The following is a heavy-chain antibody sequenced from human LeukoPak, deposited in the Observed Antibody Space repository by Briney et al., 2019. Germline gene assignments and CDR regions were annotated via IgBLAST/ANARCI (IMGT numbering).Heavy chain of an antibody. J-gene: IGHJ4*02. CDR3: ARVGYSYGATFGY. CDR2: INPNSGGT. D-gene: IGHD5-18*01. CDR1: GYTFTGYY. Sequence: ASVKVSCKASGYTFTGYYMHWVRQAPGQGLEWMGWINPNSGGTNYAQKFQGRVTMTRDTSISTAYMELSRLRSDDTAVYYCARVGYSYGATFGYWGQGTLVTVSS. V-gene: IGHV1-2*02.